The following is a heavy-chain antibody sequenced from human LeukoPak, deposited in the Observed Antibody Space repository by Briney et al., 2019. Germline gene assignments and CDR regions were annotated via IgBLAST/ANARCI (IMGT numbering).Heavy chain of an antibody. CDR3: AFCGGDCYGLSNFDY. Sequence: SETLSLTCAVYGGSFSGYYWSWIRQPPGKGLEWIGEINHSGSTNYNPSLKSRVTISVDTSKNQFSLKLSPVTAADTAVYYCAFCGGDCYGLSNFDYWGQGTLVTVSS. J-gene: IGHJ4*02. D-gene: IGHD2-21*01. V-gene: IGHV4-34*01. CDR2: INHSGST. CDR1: GGSFSGYY.